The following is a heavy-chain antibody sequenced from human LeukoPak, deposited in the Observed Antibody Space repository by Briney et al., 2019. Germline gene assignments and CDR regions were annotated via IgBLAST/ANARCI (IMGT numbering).Heavy chain of an antibody. CDR1: GFTFSHFW. J-gene: IGHJ4*02. Sequence: GGSLRLPCAASGFTFSHFWMSWVRQAPGKGLEWVAYIKKTGSETYYVDSVKGRFTITRDNTRNSLFLQMYSLRAEDTAVYFCAREDGYCSGANCYSYFDSWGQGTLVTVSS. CDR3: AREDGYCSGANCYSYFDS. V-gene: IGHV3-7*01. D-gene: IGHD2-15*01. CDR2: IKKTGSET.